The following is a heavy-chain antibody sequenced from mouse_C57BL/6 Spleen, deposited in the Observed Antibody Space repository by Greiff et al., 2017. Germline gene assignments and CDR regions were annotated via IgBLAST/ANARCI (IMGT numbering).Heavy chain of an antibody. J-gene: IGHJ4*01. D-gene: IGHD1-3*01. CDR2: LDPSDSYT. Sequence: QVQLQQPGAELVMPGASVKLSCKASGYTFTSYWMHWVKQRPGQGLEWIGELDPSDSYTNYNQKFKGKSTLTVDKSSSTAYMQLSSLSSEDSAVYYCARKVYYAMDYWGQGTSVTVSS. CDR3: ARKVYYAMDY. V-gene: IGHV1-69*01. CDR1: GYTFTSYW.